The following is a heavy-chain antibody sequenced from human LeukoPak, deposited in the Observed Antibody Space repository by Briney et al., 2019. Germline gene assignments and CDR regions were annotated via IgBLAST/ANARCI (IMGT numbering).Heavy chain of an antibody. D-gene: IGHD6-13*01. V-gene: IGHV4-34*01. CDR3: ARVLLAAADAFDI. J-gene: IGHJ3*02. CDR1: GGSFSGYY. CDR2: INHSGST. Sequence: SETLSLTCAVYGGSFSGYYWSWIRQPPGKGLEWIGEINHSGSTNYNPSLKSRVTISVDTSKNQFSLELSSVTAADTAVYYCARVLLAAADAFDIWGQGTMVTVSS.